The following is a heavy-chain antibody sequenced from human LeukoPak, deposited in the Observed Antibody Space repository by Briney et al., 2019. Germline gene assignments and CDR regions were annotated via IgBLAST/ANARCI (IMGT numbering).Heavy chain of an antibody. CDR2: IYYSGST. V-gene: IGHV4-30-4*01. D-gene: IGHD4-17*01. Sequence: SETLSLTCTVSGGSISSGDYYWSWIRQPPGKGLEWIGYIYYSGSTYYNPSLKSRVTISVDTSKNQFSLKLSSVTAADTAVYYCARAYGDYDRYFDYWGQGTLVTVSS. CDR3: ARAYGDYDRYFDY. CDR1: GGSISSGDYY. J-gene: IGHJ4*02.